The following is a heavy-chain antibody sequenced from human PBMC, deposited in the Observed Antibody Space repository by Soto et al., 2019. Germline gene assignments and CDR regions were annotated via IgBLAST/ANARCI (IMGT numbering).Heavy chain of an antibody. CDR3: ARRGAVAGLHY. D-gene: IGHD6-19*01. CDR2: INSDGSST. Sequence: EVQLVESGGGLVQPGGSLRVSCAASGFTFSSYWMHWVRQAPGKGLVWVSRINSDGSSTSYAYSVKGRFTISRDNAKNTLDLQMNSLRAEDTAIYYCARRGAVAGLHYWGQGTLVTVSS. J-gene: IGHJ4*02. CDR1: GFTFSSYW. V-gene: IGHV3-74*01.